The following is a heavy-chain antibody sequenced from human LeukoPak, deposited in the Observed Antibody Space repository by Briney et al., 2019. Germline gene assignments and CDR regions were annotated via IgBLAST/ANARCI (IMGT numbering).Heavy chain of an antibody. J-gene: IGHJ4*02. CDR1: GFTFRSYA. CDR3: AKASSVSDADAVL. D-gene: IGHD3-10*01. V-gene: IGHV3-23*01. Sequence: GGSLRLSCAASGFTFRSYAMSWVRQAPARGLEWVSSLRGDGDTFYADFVKGRFTLSRDESRNSVYLQLNNLRVEDTAVYYCAKASSVSDADAVLWGQGTLVNVSS. CDR2: LRGDGDT.